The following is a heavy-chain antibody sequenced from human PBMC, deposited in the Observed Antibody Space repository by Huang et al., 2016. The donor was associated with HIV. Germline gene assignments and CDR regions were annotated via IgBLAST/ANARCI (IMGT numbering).Heavy chain of an antibody. V-gene: IGHV1-18*01. CDR1: GYIFTKYG. Sequence: QVELVQSGAEVKRPGASVRVSCKAAGYIFTKYGLNWVLQAPGQGLEWMVWISAYNGNTNYAEKLQGRVTLTRETSATTAYMELRDVTSADTAVYYCARDHWYPLQNWFDLWGQGTLVTVSS. CDR2: ISAYNGNT. CDR3: ARDHWYPLQNWFDL. J-gene: IGHJ5*01. D-gene: IGHD1-1*01.